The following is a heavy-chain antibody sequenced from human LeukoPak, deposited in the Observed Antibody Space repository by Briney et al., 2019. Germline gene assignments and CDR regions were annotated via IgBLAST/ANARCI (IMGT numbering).Heavy chain of an antibody. CDR1: GFTFSSYG. D-gene: IGHD2-2*01. CDR2: IRYDGSNK. Sequence: GGSLRLSCAASGFTFSSYGMHWVRQAPGKGLEWVAFIRYDGSNKYYADSVKGRFTISRDNAKNTLYLQMNSLRVEDTAVYYCARSMGRYQLLSPDFDYWGQGTLVTVSS. CDR3: ARSMGRYQLLSPDFDY. V-gene: IGHV3-30*02. J-gene: IGHJ4*02.